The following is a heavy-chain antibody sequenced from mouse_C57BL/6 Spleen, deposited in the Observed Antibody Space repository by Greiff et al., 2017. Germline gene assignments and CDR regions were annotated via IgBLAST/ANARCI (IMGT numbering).Heavy chain of an antibody. CDR2: IWGGGRT. D-gene: IGHD1-1*01. J-gene: IGHJ4*01. Sequence: VQLQQSGPGLVQPSQSLSITCTVSGFSLTSYGVHWVRQSPGKGLEWLGVIWGGGRTDYNAAFISRLSTSKDKSKGQVFFKMNSLQADDTAIYYWARNSLDGSPYYYAMDYWGQGTSVTVAS. V-gene: IGHV2-2*01. CDR1: GFSLTSYG. CDR3: ARNSLDGSPYYYAMDY.